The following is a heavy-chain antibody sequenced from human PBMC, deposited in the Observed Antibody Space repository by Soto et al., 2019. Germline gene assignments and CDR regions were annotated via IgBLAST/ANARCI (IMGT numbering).Heavy chain of an antibody. CDR1: GFTFGTYI. D-gene: IGHD3-3*01. CDR3: ARLYYGYV. V-gene: IGHV3-48*02. CDR2: ISYDSDTI. Sequence: GGSLRLSCAGSGFTFGTYIMNWVRQAAGKGLEWIAYISYDSDTIQYADSVKGRFTISRDNAKNSLYLQMNSLRDEDTAVYYCARLYYGYVWGPGPTLTLS. J-gene: IGHJ6*02.